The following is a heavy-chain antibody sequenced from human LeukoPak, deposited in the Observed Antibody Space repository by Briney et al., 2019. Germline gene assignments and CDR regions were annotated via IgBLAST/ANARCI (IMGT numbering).Heavy chain of an antibody. Sequence: PGGSLRLSCAASGFTFNTYTMNWVRQAPGKGLEWVGRIKSKTDGGTTDYAAPVKGRFTISRDDSKNTLYLQMNSLKTEDTAVYYCTTNAPTPGPGGYWGQGTLVTVSS. D-gene: IGHD1-14*01. CDR3: TTNAPTPGPGGY. J-gene: IGHJ4*02. V-gene: IGHV3-15*07. CDR1: GFTFNTYT. CDR2: IKSKTDGGTT.